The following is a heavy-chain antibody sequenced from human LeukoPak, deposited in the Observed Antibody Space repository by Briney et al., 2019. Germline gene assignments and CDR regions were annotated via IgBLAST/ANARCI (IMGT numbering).Heavy chain of an antibody. V-gene: IGHV3-30*04. J-gene: IGHJ6*02. CDR2: ISYDGSNK. D-gene: IGHD4-17*01. Sequence: PGGSLRLSCAASGFTFSSYAMHWVRQAPGKGLEWVAVISYDGSNKYYADSVKGRFTISRDNSKNTLYLQMNSLRAEDTAVYYCAKDGLDYGDYVAYGMDVWGQGTTVTVSS. CDR3: AKDGLDYGDYVAYGMDV. CDR1: GFTFSSYA.